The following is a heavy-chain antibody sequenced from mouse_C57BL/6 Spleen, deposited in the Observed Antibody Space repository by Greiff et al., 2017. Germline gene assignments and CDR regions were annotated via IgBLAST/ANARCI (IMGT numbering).Heavy chain of an antibody. V-gene: IGHV1-85*01. J-gene: IGHJ4*01. CDR1: GYTFTSYD. Sequence: VQLQQSGPELVKPGASVKLSCKASGYTFTSYDINWVKQRPGQGLEWIGLIHPRDGSTNYNEKFKGKATLTVDTSSSTAYMELHSLTSEDSAVYYCARGNGNYGDAMDYWGQGTSVTVSS. CDR3: ARGNGNYGDAMDY. D-gene: IGHD2-1*01. CDR2: IHPRDGST.